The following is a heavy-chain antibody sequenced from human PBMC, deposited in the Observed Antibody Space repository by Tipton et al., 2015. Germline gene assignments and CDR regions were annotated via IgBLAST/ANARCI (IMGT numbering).Heavy chain of an antibody. CDR2: ISSSSSTV. V-gene: IGHV3-48*02. CDR1: GFIFSSYS. Sequence: GSLRLSCAASGFIFSSYSMNWVRQAPGKGLEWVSFISSSSSTVYYADSVKGRFTISRDNAKNSLFLQLNSLRDEDTAVYFCARDPHRLSPYYFDYWGQGSLVTVSS. J-gene: IGHJ4*02. CDR3: ARDPHRLSPYYFDY.